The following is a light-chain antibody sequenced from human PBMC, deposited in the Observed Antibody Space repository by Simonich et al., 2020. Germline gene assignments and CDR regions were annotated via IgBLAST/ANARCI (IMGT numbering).Light chain of an antibody. CDR1: RSDVGRYNL. Sequence: QSALTQPASVSGSPGQSITISCTGTRSDVGRYNLVSWYQQHPGKAPKLTIYEGRKRPSGVSNRFSGSKSGNTASLTISGLQAEDEADYYCCSYAGSSTVVFGGGTKLTVL. V-gene: IGLV2-23*01. CDR2: EGR. J-gene: IGLJ2*01. CDR3: CSYAGSSTVV.